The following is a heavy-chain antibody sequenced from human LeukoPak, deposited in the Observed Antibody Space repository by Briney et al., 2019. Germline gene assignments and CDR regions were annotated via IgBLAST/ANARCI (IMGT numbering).Heavy chain of an antibody. V-gene: IGHV3-66*01. CDR3: ARDSEGRFADYYGSGSYD. CDR1: GFTVSSNY. CDR2: IYSGGST. D-gene: IGHD3-10*01. J-gene: IGHJ4*02. Sequence: PGGSLRLSCAASGFTVSSNYVSWVRQAPGKGLEWVPVIYSGGSTYYADSVKGRFTISRDNSKNTLYLQMNSLRAEDTAVYYCARDSEGRFADYYGSGSYDWGQGTLVTVSS.